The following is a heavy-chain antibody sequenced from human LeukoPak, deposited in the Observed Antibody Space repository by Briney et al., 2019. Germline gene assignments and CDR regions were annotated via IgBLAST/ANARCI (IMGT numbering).Heavy chain of an antibody. CDR3: ARGSRSGSSSGQGVSYYFDY. D-gene: IGHD6-6*01. Sequence: ASVKVSCKASGYTFTRFDINWVRQATGQALEWVGWMNPNSGNTGYAQKFQGRVAMTRDTSITTAYMELSSLASEDTAVYYCARGSRSGSSSGQGVSYYFDYWGQATLVTVSS. CDR1: GYTFTRFD. V-gene: IGHV1-8*01. J-gene: IGHJ4*02. CDR2: MNPNSGNT.